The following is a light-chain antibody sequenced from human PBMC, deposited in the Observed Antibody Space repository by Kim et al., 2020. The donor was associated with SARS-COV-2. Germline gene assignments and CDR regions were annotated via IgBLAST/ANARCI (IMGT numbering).Light chain of an antibody. CDR3: QQYDSLPWT. CDR2: DAS. V-gene: IGKV1-33*01. CDR1: QDISNY. Sequence: AYVGDRVTITCQASQDISNYLNWYQQKPGKAPEVLIYDASDLETGVPSRFSGSGSATYFTFTISSLQPEDIATYYCQQYDSLPWTFGQGTKVDIK. J-gene: IGKJ1*01.